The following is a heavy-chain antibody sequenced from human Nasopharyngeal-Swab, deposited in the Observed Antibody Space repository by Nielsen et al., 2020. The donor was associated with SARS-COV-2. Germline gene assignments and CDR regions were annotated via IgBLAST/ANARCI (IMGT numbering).Heavy chain of an antibody. Sequence: GESLKISCAASGFTFSSYSMNWVRQAPGKGLEWVSAISGSGGSTYYADSVKGRFTISRDNSKNTLYLQMNSLRAEDTAVYYCAKDEEYDYGDYGAYYYYYGMDVWGQGTTVTVSS. CDR2: ISGSGGST. V-gene: IGHV3-23*01. CDR1: GFTFSSYS. J-gene: IGHJ6*02. CDR3: AKDEEYDYGDYGAYYYYYGMDV. D-gene: IGHD4-17*01.